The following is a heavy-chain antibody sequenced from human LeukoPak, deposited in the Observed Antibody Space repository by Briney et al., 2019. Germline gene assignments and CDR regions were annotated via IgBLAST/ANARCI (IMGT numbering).Heavy chain of an antibody. CDR3: ARIEDSSGWYGYYYHMDV. CDR2: IYYSGST. V-gene: IGHV4-59*01. J-gene: IGHJ6*03. D-gene: IGHD6-19*01. Sequence: SETLSLTCTVSGGSISSYYWSWIRQPPGKGLEWIGYIYYSGSTNYNPSLKSRVTISVDTSKNQFSLKLSSVTAADTAVYYCARIEDSSGWYGYYYHMDVWGKGTTVTVSS. CDR1: GGSISSYY.